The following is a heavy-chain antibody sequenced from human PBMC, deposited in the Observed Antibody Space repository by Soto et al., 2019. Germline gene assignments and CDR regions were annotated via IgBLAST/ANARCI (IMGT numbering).Heavy chain of an antibody. CDR1: GFTFSSYW. CDR3: AREIERLLGC. V-gene: IGHV3-74*01. Sequence: PGGSLRLSCAASGFTFSSYWMHWVRQVPGKGPVWVSRIKNDVSGTYYADSVKGRLTMSRDNAKNTVYLQMNSLRAEDTAVYYCAREIERLLGCWGQGTLVTVS. D-gene: IGHD3-3*01. J-gene: IGHJ4*02. CDR2: IKNDVSGT.